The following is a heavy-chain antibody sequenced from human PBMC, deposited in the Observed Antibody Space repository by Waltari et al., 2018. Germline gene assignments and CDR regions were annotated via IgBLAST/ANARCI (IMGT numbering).Heavy chain of an antibody. CDR1: GYTFSSFG. Sequence: QVQLLQSGPEVKQPGASVRVSCKASGYTFSSFGLSWVRQATGQGCEWMGWISAYNGHTQYVGEFQGRVTMTTDTSTTTTYMELRSLRFDDTAVYYCARDGSDRSYGMDVWGQGTTVTVSS. V-gene: IGHV1-18*01. J-gene: IGHJ6*02. CDR2: ISAYNGHT. D-gene: IGHD2-2*03. CDR3: ARDGSDRSYGMDV.